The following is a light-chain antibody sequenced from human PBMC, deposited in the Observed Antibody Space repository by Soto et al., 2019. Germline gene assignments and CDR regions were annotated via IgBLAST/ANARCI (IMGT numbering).Light chain of an antibody. CDR3: SSYTSSSTRV. CDR2: EVS. CDR1: SSDVGAYDY. V-gene: IGLV2-14*03. J-gene: IGLJ1*01. Sequence: QSVLTQPASVSGSPGQSITISCTGTSSDVGAYDYVSWYQQHPDKAPKLMIYEVSNRPSGVSNRFSGSKSVNTAILTISGLQADDEADYYCSSYTSSSTRVFGTGTKVTVL.